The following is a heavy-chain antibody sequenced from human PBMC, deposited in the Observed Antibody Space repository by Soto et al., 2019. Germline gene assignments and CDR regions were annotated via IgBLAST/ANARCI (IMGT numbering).Heavy chain of an antibody. CDR3: AKKRGYSYDYGMEV. CDR2: ISYDGTNK. Sequence: GGSLRLSCAASGFTFSSYGMHCVRPAPGKGLGWWAVISYDGTNKNYEDSVRGRFTISRDNSKNTMYLQMNSLRVEDTAVYFCAKKRGYSYDYGMEVWGQATTVTVSS. D-gene: IGHD5-18*01. J-gene: IGHJ6*01. CDR1: GFTFSSYG. V-gene: IGHV3-30*18.